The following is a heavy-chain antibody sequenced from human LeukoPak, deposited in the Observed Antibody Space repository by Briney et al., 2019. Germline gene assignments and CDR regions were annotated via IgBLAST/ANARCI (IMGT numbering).Heavy chain of an antibody. CDR1: GYTFINYY. CDR2: INPNSGVT. Sequence: ASVKVSCKASGYTFINYYIHWVRQAPGQGLEWMGCINPNSGVTDSAQNFQGRVTMTRDTSITTTYMEPSSLAFDDTALYFCARDTRTAWYFDVWGRGTLVTVSS. D-gene: IGHD1-7*01. V-gene: IGHV1-2*02. J-gene: IGHJ2*01. CDR3: ARDTRTAWYFDV.